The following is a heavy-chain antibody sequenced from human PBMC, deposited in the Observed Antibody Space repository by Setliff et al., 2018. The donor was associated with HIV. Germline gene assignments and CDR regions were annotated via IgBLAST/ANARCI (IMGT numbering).Heavy chain of an antibody. CDR1: RYTLTEVS. CDR3: AAKRRYNYDLKGPLVD. D-gene: IGHD5-18*01. J-gene: IGHJ4*02. V-gene: IGHV1-24*01. CDR2: FDPEHRKT. Sequence: ASVKVSCKVSRYTLTEVSMHWVRQAPGKGLEWMGSFDPEHRKTLYAQKFQGRVTMTQDTSTDTAYMELSSLRSDDTAVYYCAAKRRYNYDLKGPLVDWAQGTLVTVS.